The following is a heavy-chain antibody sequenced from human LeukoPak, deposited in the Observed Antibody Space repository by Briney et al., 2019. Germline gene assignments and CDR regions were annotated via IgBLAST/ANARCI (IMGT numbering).Heavy chain of an antibody. D-gene: IGHD3-10*01. CDR3: ARDDFPFGTPFDY. J-gene: IGHJ4*02. V-gene: IGHV3-7*01. CDR1: GFTFANYW. CDR2: IKQDGTEK. Sequence: SGGSLRLSCAASGFTFANYWMTWVRQAPGKGLEWVANIKQDGTEKFYVDSVKGRFTISRDNVKNSLYLQMNSLRVEDTAIYYCARDDFPFGTPFDYWGQGALVTVSS.